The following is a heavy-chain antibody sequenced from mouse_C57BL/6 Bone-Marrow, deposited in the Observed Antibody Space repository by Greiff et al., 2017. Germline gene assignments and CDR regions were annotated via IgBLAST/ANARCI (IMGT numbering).Heavy chain of an antibody. V-gene: IGHV3-8*01. J-gene: IGHJ4*01. CDR2: ISYSGSP. CDR3: ARRRLGLAMDY. CDR1: GYSITSDY. Sequence: EVLGVESGLGLAQPSQTLSLTCSVTGYSITSDYWNWIRKFPGNKLEYMGYISYSGSPYYNPSLKSRIFITRDTSKNQYYLQLNSVTTEDTATYYCARRRLGLAMDYWGQGTSVTVSS.